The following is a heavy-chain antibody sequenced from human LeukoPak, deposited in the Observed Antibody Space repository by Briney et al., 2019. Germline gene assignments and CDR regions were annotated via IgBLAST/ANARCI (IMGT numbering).Heavy chain of an antibody. Sequence: SETLSPTCAVYGGSFSVYYWSWIRQPPGKGLEWIGEINHSGNTNYNPSLKSRVTISVDTSKNQFSLKLSSVTAADTAVYYCARGGFYCGGDCYVDYWGQGILVTVSS. J-gene: IGHJ4*02. CDR2: INHSGNT. D-gene: IGHD2-21*02. CDR1: GGSFSVYY. CDR3: ARGGFYCGGDCYVDY. V-gene: IGHV4-34*01.